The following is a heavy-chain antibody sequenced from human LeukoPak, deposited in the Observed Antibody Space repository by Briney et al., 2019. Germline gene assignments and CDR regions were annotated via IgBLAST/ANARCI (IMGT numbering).Heavy chain of an antibody. Sequence: GASVKVSCKASGYTFTGYYMHWVRQAPGQGLEWMGWINPNSGGTNYAQKFQGRVTMTRDTSISTAYMELSRLRSDDTAAYYCARLFWNYYDSSGSRWGQGTLVTVSS. CDR1: GYTFTGYY. CDR2: INPNSGGT. CDR3: ARLFWNYYDSSGSR. D-gene: IGHD3-22*01. V-gene: IGHV1-2*02. J-gene: IGHJ4*02.